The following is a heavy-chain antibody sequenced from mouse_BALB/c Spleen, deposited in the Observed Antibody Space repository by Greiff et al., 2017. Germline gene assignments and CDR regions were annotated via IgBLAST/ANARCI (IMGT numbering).Heavy chain of an antibody. J-gene: IGHJ2*01. D-gene: IGHD1-1*01. CDR1: GFTFSSFG. CDR2: ISSGGSYT. Sequence: DVKLVESGGGLVQPGGSRKLSCAASGFTFSSFGMHWVRQAPEKGLEWVAYISSGGSYTYYPDSVKGRFTISRDNAKNTLYLQMSSLKSEDTAMYYCTREHYGSSYVLVYFDYWGQGTTLTVSS. CDR3: TREHYGSSYVLVYFDY. V-gene: IGHV5-6-4*01.